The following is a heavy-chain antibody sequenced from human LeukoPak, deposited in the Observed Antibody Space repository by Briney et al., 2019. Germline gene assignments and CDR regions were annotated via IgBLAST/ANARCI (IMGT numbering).Heavy chain of an antibody. CDR2: ISGSGGTT. Sequence: GGSLRLSCAASGFTFSSHGLTWVRQAPGKGLEGVSAISGSGGTTFYAVSVKGRFTISRDNSRNTLYLQMDSLRAEDTAVYYCAKTGPYYFDYWGQGTLVTVSS. V-gene: IGHV3-23*01. CDR1: GFTFSSHG. J-gene: IGHJ4*02. D-gene: IGHD1-14*01. CDR3: AKTGPYYFDY.